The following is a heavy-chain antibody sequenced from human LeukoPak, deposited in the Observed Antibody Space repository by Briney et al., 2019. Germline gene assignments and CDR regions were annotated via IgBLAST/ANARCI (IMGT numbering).Heavy chain of an antibody. Sequence: GGSLRLSCAASGFTVSSNYMSWVRQAPGKGLEWVSVIYSGGSTYYADSVKGRFTISRDNSKNTLYLQMNSLRAEDTAVYYCARGGYGSGSYYNAEYFQHWGQGTLVTVSS. J-gene: IGHJ1*01. D-gene: IGHD3-10*01. CDR2: IYSGGST. CDR3: ARGGYGSGSYYNAEYFQH. V-gene: IGHV3-53*01. CDR1: GFTVSSNY.